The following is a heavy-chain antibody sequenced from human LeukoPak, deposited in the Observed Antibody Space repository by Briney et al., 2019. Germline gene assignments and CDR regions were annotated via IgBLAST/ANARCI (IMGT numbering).Heavy chain of an antibody. Sequence: GGSLRLSCAASGFTFSSYAMSWVRQAPGTGLEWVSAISGSGGSTYYADSVKGRFTISRDNSKNTLYLQMNSLRAEDTAVYYCAKAPPSSPYYYDSSGYSGPPDYWGQGTLVTVSS. CDR2: ISGSGGST. V-gene: IGHV3-23*01. CDR1: GFTFSSYA. D-gene: IGHD3-22*01. J-gene: IGHJ4*02. CDR3: AKAPPSSPYYYDSSGYSGPPDY.